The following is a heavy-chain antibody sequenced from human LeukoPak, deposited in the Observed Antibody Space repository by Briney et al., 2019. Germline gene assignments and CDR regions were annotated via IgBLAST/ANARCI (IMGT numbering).Heavy chain of an antibody. J-gene: IGHJ5*02. V-gene: IGHV5-51*01. CDR1: GYRFTSYW. CDR3: ARSPGASQIPNWFDP. Sequence: GESLKISCKGSGYRFTSYWIGWVRQMPGKGLEWMGIIYPGDSDTRYSPSFQGQVTISADKSISTAYLQWSSLKASDTAMYYCARSPGASQIPNWFDPWGQGTLVTVSS. D-gene: IGHD2-2*01. CDR2: IYPGDSDT.